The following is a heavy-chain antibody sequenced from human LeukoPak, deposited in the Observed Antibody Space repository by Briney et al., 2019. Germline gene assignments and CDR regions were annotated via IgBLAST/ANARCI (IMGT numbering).Heavy chain of an antibody. CDR2: IYTSGST. Sequence: SETLSLTCTVSGGSISSYNWSWIRQPAGKGLEWIGRIYTSGSTNYNPSLESRVTMSVDTSKNQFSLKLSSVTAADTALYYCATLRGYSYGHDAFDIWGQGTMVTVSS. D-gene: IGHD5-18*01. V-gene: IGHV4-4*07. J-gene: IGHJ3*02. CDR1: GGSISSYN. CDR3: ATLRGYSYGHDAFDI.